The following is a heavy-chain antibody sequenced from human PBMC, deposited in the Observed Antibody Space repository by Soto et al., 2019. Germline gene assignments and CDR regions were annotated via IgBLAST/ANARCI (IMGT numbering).Heavy chain of an antibody. CDR1: GFTFSSYG. J-gene: IGHJ4*02. CDR3: AKSGGSGSYYNVAY. D-gene: IGHD3-10*01. V-gene: IGHV3-30*18. CDR2: ISYDGSNK. Sequence: QVQLVESGGGVVQPGRSLRLSCAASGFTFSSYGMHWVRQAPGKGLEWVAVISYDGSNKYYADSVKGRFTISRDNSKNTLYLQMNSLRAEDTAVYYCAKSGGSGSYYNVAYWGQGTLVTVSS.